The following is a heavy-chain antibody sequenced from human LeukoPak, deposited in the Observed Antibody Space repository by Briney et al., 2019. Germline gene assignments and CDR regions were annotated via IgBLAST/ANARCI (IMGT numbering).Heavy chain of an antibody. CDR2: VNPNSGDT. Sequence: GASVKVSCKTSGYSFNIYEINWVRQATGQGLEWMGWVNPNSGDTDYAQNFQGRLTMTRNTSISTAYMELSGLRLEDTAVYYCSRGPRFDPWGQGTQVTVSS. CDR3: SRGPRFDP. J-gene: IGHJ5*02. CDR1: GYSFNIYE. V-gene: IGHV1-8*01.